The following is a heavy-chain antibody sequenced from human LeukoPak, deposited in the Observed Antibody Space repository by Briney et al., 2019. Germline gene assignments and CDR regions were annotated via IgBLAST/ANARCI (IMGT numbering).Heavy chain of an antibody. CDR2: IWYDGSNK. CDR3: ARDGSGSFPWGAFDI. V-gene: IGHV3-33*01. D-gene: IGHD3-10*01. CDR1: GFTFSSYG. J-gene: IGHJ3*02. Sequence: PGGSLRLSCAASGFTFSSYGMHWVRQAPGKGLEWVAVIWYDGSNKYYADSVKGRFTISRDNSKNTLYLQMNSLRAEDTAVYYCARDGSGSFPWGAFDIWGQGTMVTVSS.